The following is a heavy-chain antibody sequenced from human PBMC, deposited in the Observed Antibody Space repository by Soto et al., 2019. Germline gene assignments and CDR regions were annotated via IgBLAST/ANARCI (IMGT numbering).Heavy chain of an antibody. D-gene: IGHD6-19*01. V-gene: IGHV3-30-3*01. CDR2: ISYDGSNK. Sequence: QVQLVESGGGVVQPGRSLRLSCAASGFTFSSYAMHWVRQAPGKGLEWVAVISYDGSNKYYADSVKGRFTISRDNSKNTLYLQMNSLRAEDTAVYYCARDFGAVADYFDYWGQGTLVTVSS. J-gene: IGHJ4*02. CDR1: GFTFSSYA. CDR3: ARDFGAVADYFDY.